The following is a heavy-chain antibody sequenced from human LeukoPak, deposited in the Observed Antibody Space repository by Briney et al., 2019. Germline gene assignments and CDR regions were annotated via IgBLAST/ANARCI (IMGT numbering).Heavy chain of an antibody. V-gene: IGHV3-30*04. J-gene: IGHJ5*01. D-gene: IGHD4-17*01. CDR2: ISYDGSNK. CDR1: GVTFSSYA. CDR3: ARLYGDDS. Sequence: GGSLRLSCAASGVTFSSYAMHWVRQAPGKGLEWVAVISYDGSNKYYADSVKGRFTISRDNSKNTLYVQMNSLRAEETAVYYCARLYGDDSWGQGTLVTVSS.